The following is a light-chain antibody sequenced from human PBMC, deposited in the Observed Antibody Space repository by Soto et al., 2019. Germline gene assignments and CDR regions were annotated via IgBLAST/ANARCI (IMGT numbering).Light chain of an antibody. CDR3: QQRSNWPLT. J-gene: IGKJ1*01. CDR1: QSVSSY. Sequence: ALTQSPGTLSSSPGERATLSCRASQSVSSYLAWYQQKPGQAPRLLIYDASNRATGIPARFSGSGSGTDFTLTISSLEPEDFAVYYCQQRSNWPLTFGQGTKVDIK. CDR2: DAS. V-gene: IGKV3-11*01.